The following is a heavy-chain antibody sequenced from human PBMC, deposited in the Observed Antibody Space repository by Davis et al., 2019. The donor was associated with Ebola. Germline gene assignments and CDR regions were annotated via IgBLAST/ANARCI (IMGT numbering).Heavy chain of an antibody. CDR3: ARGPGYSYGYDLIKYYYYGMDV. CDR2: INHSGST. J-gene: IGHJ6*04. D-gene: IGHD5-18*01. CDR1: GVSITDYY. V-gene: IGHV4-34*01. Sequence: MPSETLSLTCTVSGVSITDYYWSWIRQPPGKGLEWIGEINHSGSTNYNPSLKSRVTISVDTSKNQFSLKLSSVTAADTAVYYCARGPGYSYGYDLIKYYYYGMDVWGKGTTVTVSS.